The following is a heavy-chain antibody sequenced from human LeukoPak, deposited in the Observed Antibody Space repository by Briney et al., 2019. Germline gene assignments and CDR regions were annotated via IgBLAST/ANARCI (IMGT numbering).Heavy chain of an antibody. V-gene: IGHV3-23*01. CDR1: GFTFSNYA. CDR2: ISGSGGST. J-gene: IGHJ4*02. CDR3: ANGLYYFDS. Sequence: GGSLRLSCPASGFTFSNYAMSWVRQAPGKGLEWVSTISGSGGSTYYADSVKGRFTISGDNSKNTLYLQMNSLRAEDTAVYFCANGLYYFDSWGQGTLVIVSS.